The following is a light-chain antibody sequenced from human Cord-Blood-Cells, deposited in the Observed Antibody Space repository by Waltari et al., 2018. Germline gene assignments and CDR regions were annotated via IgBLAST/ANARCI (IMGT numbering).Light chain of an antibody. CDR3: QQYNNWPPWT. CDR1: QSVSSY. V-gene: IGKV3D-15*01. CDR2: DAS. J-gene: IGKJ1*01. Sequence: EIVLTQSPATLSVSPGERATLSCRASQSVSSYLAWYQRKPGQAPRLLIYDASNRATGIPARFSGSGSGTEFTLTISSMESEDFAVYYCQQYNNWPPWTFGQGTKVEIK.